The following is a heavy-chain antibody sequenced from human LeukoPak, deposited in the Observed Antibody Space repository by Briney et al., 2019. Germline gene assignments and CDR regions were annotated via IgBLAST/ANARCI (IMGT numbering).Heavy chain of an antibody. D-gene: IGHD4-17*01. CDR1: GDSIKSSSYY. CDR3: ARVSSYGDTGYYGDYYYYMDV. V-gene: IGHV4-39*07. J-gene: IGHJ6*03. CDR2: IYYSGST. Sequence: SETLSLTCTVSGDSIKSSSYYWAWVRQPPGKGLEWIASIYYSGSTNYNPSLKSRVTISVDTSKNQFSLKLSSVTAADTAVYYCARVSSYGDTGYYGDYYYYMDVWGKGTTVTISS.